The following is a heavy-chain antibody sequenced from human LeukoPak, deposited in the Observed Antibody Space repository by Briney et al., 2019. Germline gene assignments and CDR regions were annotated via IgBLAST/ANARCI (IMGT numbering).Heavy chain of an antibody. Sequence: PGRSLRLSCAASGFTFSSYGMHWVRQAPGQGLEWVSVISDGGSNKYYADSVKGRFTISRDNSKNTLYLQMNTLRAEDTAVYYFAREKSGSYQRKNLCAFDFWGQGTMVTVSS. CDR1: GFTFSSYG. V-gene: IGHV3-30*03. CDR2: ISDGGSNK. D-gene: IGHD1-26*01. CDR3: AREKSGSYQRKNLCAFDF. J-gene: IGHJ3*01.